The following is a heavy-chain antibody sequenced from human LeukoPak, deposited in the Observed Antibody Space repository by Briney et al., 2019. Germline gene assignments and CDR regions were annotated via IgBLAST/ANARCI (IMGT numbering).Heavy chain of an antibody. J-gene: IGHJ3*02. D-gene: IGHD3-3*01. V-gene: IGHV3-23*01. CDR1: GFTFSSYA. CDR3: AKGTIFGVVIIDAFDI. Sequence: GGSLRLSCAASGFTFSSYAMSWVRQAPGKGLEWVPAISGSGGSTYYADSVKGRFTISRDNSKNTLYLQMNSLRAEDTAVYYCAKGTIFGVVIIDAFDIWGQGTMVTVSS. CDR2: ISGSGGST.